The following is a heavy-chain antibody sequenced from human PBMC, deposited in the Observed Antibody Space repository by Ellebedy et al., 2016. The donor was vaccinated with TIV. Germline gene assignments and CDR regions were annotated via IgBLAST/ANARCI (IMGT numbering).Heavy chain of an antibody. CDR2: IWYDGSNK. J-gene: IGHJ6*02. Sequence: GGSLRLSXAASGFTFSSYGMHWVRQAPGKGLEWVAVIWYDGSNKYYADSVKGRFTISRDNSKNTLYLQMNSLRAEDTAVYYCARRPVQLERPAYYYGMDVWGQGTTVTVSS. D-gene: IGHD1-1*01. V-gene: IGHV3-33*01. CDR3: ARRPVQLERPAYYYGMDV. CDR1: GFTFSSYG.